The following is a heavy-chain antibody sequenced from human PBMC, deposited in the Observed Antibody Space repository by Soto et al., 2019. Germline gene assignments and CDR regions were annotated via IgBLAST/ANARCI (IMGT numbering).Heavy chain of an antibody. CDR2: ISGSGSGT. CDR3: AKVSSVYYDTFDS. CDR1: GFTFSSYS. D-gene: IGHD3-22*01. Sequence: TGGELRLSCAASGFTFSSYSIYWCRQPPGKRLEWVSGISGSGSGTYYADFVKGRFTISRDNSKNTLSLQINCLRSEYIAVYYCAKVSSVYYDTFDSWCQAT. J-gene: IGHJ4*02. V-gene: IGHV3-23*01.